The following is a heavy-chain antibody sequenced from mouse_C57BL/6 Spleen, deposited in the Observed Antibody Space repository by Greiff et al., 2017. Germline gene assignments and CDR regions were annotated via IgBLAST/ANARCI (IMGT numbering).Heavy chain of an antibody. Sequence: EVKLVESGGGLVKPGGSLKLSCAASGFTFSSYAMSWVRQTPEKRLEWVATISDGGSYTYYPDNVKGRFTISRDNAKNNLYLQMSHLKSEDTAMYYCARDKGAKDFDYWGQGTTLTVSS. V-gene: IGHV5-4*01. J-gene: IGHJ2*01. CDR3: ARDKGAKDFDY. D-gene: IGHD6-1*01. CDR2: ISDGGSYT. CDR1: GFTFSSYA.